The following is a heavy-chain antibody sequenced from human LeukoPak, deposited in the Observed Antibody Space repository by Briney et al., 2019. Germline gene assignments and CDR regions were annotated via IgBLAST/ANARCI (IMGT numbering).Heavy chain of an antibody. CDR2: IIPIFGTA. D-gene: IGHD5-12*01. J-gene: IGHJ4*02. Sequence: GASVKVSCKASGGTFSSYAISWVRQAPGQELEWMGGIIPIFGTANYAQKFQGRVTITTDESTSTAYMELSSLRSEATGVYYCATYSGYDYFDYWGQGTLVTVSS. V-gene: IGHV1-69*05. CDR1: GGTFSSYA. CDR3: ATYSGYDYFDY.